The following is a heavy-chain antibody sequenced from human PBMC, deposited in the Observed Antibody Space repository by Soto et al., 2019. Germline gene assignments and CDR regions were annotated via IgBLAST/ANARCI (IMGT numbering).Heavy chain of an antibody. CDR3: IPWRREKSCTSVSCYGDGAY. CDR1: GFTFNSAW. Sequence: EVPLVESGGALVKPGESLTLSCAASGFTFNSAWMTWVRQASGKGLEWVGRIKSWTDGGRVDTAAPVKGRFTIYRDDSKNTLYLQMNSLKSEDTAVYYCIPWRREKSCTSVSCYGDGAYWGQGTLVTVSS. CDR2: IKSWTDGGRV. D-gene: IGHD2-8*02. J-gene: IGHJ4*02. V-gene: IGHV3-15*02.